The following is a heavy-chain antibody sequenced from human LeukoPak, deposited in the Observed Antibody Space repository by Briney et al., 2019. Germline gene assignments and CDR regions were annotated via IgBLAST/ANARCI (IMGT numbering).Heavy chain of an antibody. Sequence: RGSLRLSCAASGFTFSSYSMNWVRQAPGKGLEWVSSISSSYIYYADSVKGRFTISRDNAKNSLYLQMSSLRAEDTAVYYCARDWYCSGGSCYSFDYWGQGTLVTVSS. V-gene: IGHV3-21*01. CDR3: ARDWYCSGGSCYSFDY. CDR2: ISSSYI. J-gene: IGHJ4*02. CDR1: GFTFSSYS. D-gene: IGHD2-15*01.